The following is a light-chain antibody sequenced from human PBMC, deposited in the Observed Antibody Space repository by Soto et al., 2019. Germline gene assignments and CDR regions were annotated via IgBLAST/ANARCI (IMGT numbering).Light chain of an antibody. J-gene: IGKJ5*01. V-gene: IGKV1-16*01. CDR2: AAS. CDR1: QDISNY. Sequence: DIQITQSPSSLSASVGDRVTITCQASQDISNYLNWYQQKPGKAPKVLIYAASSLQSGVPSRFSGSGSGTDFTLTISCLQSEDFATYYCQQYYSYPPSTFGQGTRLEIK. CDR3: QQYYSYPPST.